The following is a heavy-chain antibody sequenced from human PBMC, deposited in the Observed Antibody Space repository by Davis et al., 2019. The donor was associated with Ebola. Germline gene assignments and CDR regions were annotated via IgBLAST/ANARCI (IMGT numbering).Heavy chain of an antibody. D-gene: IGHD3-22*01. V-gene: IGHV1-46*01. CDR1: GYTFTNYY. J-gene: IGHJ4*02. CDR3: ARYDSSGYADFDY. CDR2: INPTGGST. Sequence: ASVKVSCKASGYTFTNYYLQWVRHAPGQGLEWMGIINPTGGSTIYAQKFQGRVTMTRDTSTSTVYMELSSLRSEDTAVYYCARYDSSGYADFDYWGQGTLVTVSS.